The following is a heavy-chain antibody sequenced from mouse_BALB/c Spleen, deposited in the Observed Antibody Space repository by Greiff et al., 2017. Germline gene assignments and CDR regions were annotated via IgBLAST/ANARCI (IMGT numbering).Heavy chain of an antibody. CDR2: ISSGGGST. Sequence: EVMLVESGGGLVKPGGSLKLSCAASGFAFSSYDMSWVRQTPEKRLEWVAYISSGGGSTYYPDTVKGRFTISRDNAKNTLYLQMSSLKSEDTAMYYCARWDYDDGYYCDYWGQGTTLTVSS. V-gene: IGHV5-12-1*01. CDR1: GFAFSSYD. D-gene: IGHD2-4*01. J-gene: IGHJ2*01. CDR3: ARWDYDDGYYCDY.